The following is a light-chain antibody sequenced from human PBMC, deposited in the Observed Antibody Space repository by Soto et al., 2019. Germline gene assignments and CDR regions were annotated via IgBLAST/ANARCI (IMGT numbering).Light chain of an antibody. V-gene: IGKV3-15*01. CDR2: GAS. CDR3: QQYNNWPPFT. Sequence: EIVMTQSPATLSVSPGERATLSCRASQSVNSNLAWYQQKPGQVPRLLIYGASTRATGIPARFSGSGSGTEFTLTLTRLQSEDFAVYYCQQYNNWPPFTFGPGTKVDIK. J-gene: IGKJ3*01. CDR1: QSVNSN.